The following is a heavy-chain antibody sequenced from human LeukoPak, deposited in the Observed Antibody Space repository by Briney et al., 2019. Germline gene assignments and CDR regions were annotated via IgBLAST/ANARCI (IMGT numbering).Heavy chain of an antibody. CDR2: INPNSGGT. CDR3: ARDSGWEVPAHLFSD. Sequence: GASVKVSCKASGYTFTGYYMHWVRQAPGQGLGWMGWINPNSGGTNYAQKFQGRVTVTRDTSISTAYMELSRLRSDDTAVYYCARDSGWEVPAHLFSDWGQGTLVTVSS. D-gene: IGHD2-2*01. CDR1: GYTFTGYY. V-gene: IGHV1-2*02. J-gene: IGHJ4*02.